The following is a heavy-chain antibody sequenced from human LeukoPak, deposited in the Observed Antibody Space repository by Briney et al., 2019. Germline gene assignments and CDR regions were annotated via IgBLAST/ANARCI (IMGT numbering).Heavy chain of an antibody. CDR1: GDSVSSNSAA. D-gene: IGHD3-9*01. Sequence: SQTLSLTCAISGDSVSSNSAAWNWIRQSPSRGLEWLGRTYYRSKWYNDYAVSVKSRITINPDTSKNQFSLQLNSVTPEDTAVYYCAKGGKYDILTGFPRSRLLGDYWGQGTLVTVSS. V-gene: IGHV6-1*01. CDR3: AKGGKYDILTGFPRSRLLGDY. CDR2: TYYRSKWYN. J-gene: IGHJ4*02.